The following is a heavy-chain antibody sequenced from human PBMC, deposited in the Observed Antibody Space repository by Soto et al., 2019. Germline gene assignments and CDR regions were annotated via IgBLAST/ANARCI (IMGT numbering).Heavy chain of an antibody. CDR2: IYTSGST. Sequence: QVQLQESGPGLVKPSETLSLTCTVSGGSISSYYWSWIRQPAGKGLEWIGRIYTSGSTNYNHSLKSRVTMSVDTSKNQFSLKLSSVTAADTAVYYCARASRLGYCSSTSCYPIRDYYYYGMDVWGQGTTVTVSS. V-gene: IGHV4-4*07. CDR1: GGSISSYY. D-gene: IGHD2-2*01. J-gene: IGHJ6*02. CDR3: ARASRLGYCSSTSCYPIRDYYYYGMDV.